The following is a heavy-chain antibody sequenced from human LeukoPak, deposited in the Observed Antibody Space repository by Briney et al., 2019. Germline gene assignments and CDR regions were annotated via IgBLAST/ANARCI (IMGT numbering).Heavy chain of an antibody. CDR1: GFTFSSYE. D-gene: IGHD3-10*02. CDR3: AELGITMIGGV. Sequence: GGSQRLSCAASGFTFSSYEMNWVRQAPGKGLEWVSYISSSGSTIYYADSVKGRFTISRDNAKNSLYLQMNSLRAEDTAVYYCAELGITMIGGVWGKGTTVTVSS. V-gene: IGHV3-48*03. J-gene: IGHJ6*04. CDR2: ISSSGSTI.